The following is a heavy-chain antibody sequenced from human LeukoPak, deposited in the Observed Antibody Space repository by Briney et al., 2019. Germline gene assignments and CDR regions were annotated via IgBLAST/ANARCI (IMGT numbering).Heavy chain of an antibody. J-gene: IGHJ5*02. V-gene: IGHV3-7*01. CDR3: ARPSRCSSGNNFCYSWFDP. D-gene: IGHD2-2*02. CDR2: IKEDGGEK. CDR1: EFSFSTYW. Sequence: GGSLRLSCEASEFSFSTYWMSWVRQAPGKGLEWVANIKEDGGEKSYADSVKGRFTISRDNAKNSLYLQMNSLRVEDTAVYFCARPSRCSSGNNFCYSWFDPWGQGTLVTVSS.